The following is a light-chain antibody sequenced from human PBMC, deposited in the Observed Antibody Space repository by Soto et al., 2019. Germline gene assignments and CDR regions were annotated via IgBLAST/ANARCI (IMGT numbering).Light chain of an antibody. V-gene: IGLV1-44*01. J-gene: IGLJ2*01. CDR3: AAWDDSLNGLV. CDR1: SSNIGSKP. Sequence: QSVLTQPPSASGTPGQRVTISCSGSSSNIGSKPVNWYQQLPGAAPKLLIHNTNQRPSGVPDRFSASKSGTSASLAISGLQAEEEAHYYCAAWDDSLNGLVFGGGTKVTVL. CDR2: NTN.